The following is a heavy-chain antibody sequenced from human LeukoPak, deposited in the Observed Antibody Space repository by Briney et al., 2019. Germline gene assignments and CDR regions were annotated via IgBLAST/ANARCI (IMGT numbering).Heavy chain of an antibody. D-gene: IGHD6-19*01. V-gene: IGHV3-23*01. CDR2: ITSGGST. J-gene: IGHJ4*02. CDR3: AKDRVPVAANF. CDR1: GFTISTYA. Sequence: GGSLRLSCAGSGFTISTYAMGWVRQAPGKGLEGVSPITSGGSTYYADSVKGRFIISRDNSKNTLYLQMNSLRAEDTALYCCAKDRVPVAANFGGQGTLVTVSS.